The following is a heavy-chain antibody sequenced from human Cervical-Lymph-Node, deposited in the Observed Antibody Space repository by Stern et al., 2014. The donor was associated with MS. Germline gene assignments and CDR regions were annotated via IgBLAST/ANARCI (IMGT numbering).Heavy chain of an antibody. Sequence: EDQLVESGGGLVQPGGSLRLSCADSESTFRTYWMHCVRQVPGKELMWVSRINEDGSTTNYADSVKGRFTISRDNARNTLYLQMNSLRAEDTGIYYCARDLSGRDDSWGQGTLFTVSS. CDR2: INEDGSTT. D-gene: IGHD1-26*01. J-gene: IGHJ4*02. CDR3: ARDLSGRDDS. CDR1: ESTFRTYW. V-gene: IGHV3-74*01.